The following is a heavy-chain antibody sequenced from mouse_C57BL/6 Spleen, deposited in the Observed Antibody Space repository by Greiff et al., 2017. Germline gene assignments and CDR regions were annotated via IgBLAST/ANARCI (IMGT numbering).Heavy chain of an antibody. CDR1: GYTFTSYG. CDR3: SRGTAQAPFFDY. J-gene: IGHJ2*01. D-gene: IGHD3-2*02. V-gene: IGHV1-81*01. CDR2: IYPRSGNT. Sequence: VQVVESGAELARPGASVKLSCKASGYTFTSYGISWVKQRTGQGLEWIGDIYPRSGNTYYNEKFKGKATLTADKSSSTAYMELRSLTSEDSAVYFCSRGTAQAPFFDYWGQGTTLTVSS.